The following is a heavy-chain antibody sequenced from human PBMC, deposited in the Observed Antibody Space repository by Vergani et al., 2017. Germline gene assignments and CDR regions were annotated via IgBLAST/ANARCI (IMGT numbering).Heavy chain of an antibody. D-gene: IGHD1-26*01. CDR1: GFSFNTYG. V-gene: IGHV3-30*02. CDR2: IGYDGSNK. CDR3: AKDPSLARLGGSFFDY. Sequence: QVQLVETGGGVVQPGGSLRLYCATSGFSFNTYGAHWVRQAPGKGLEWVAFIGYDGSNKYYADSVKGRFTISRDNSQNTLNLQMDRLRTEDTAVYYCAKDPSLARLGGSFFDYWGQGTLVTVSS. J-gene: IGHJ4*02.